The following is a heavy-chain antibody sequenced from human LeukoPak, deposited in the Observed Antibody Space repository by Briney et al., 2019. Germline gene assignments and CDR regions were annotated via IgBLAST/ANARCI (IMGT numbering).Heavy chain of an antibody. D-gene: IGHD3/OR15-3a*01. CDR2: INPNGGGT. Sequence: ASVKVSCKASGYTFTTYWVRQAPGQAPEWMGWINPNGGGTSYARNFQGRATMTRDTSITTAYMELSSLTFDDTAVYYCARDLRQQLILGWLDPWGQGTLVSVS. V-gene: IGHV1-2*02. J-gene: IGHJ5*02. CDR1: GYTFTTY. CDR3: ARDLRQQLILGWLDP.